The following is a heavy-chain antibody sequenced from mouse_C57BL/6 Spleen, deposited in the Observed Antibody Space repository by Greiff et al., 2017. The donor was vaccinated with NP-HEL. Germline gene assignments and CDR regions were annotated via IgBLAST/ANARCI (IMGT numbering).Heavy chain of an antibody. J-gene: IGHJ3*01. CDR2: IWSDGST. CDR1: GFSLTSYG. V-gene: IGHV2-6-1*01. D-gene: IGHD2-4*01. CDR3: ARQLIYYDYSFAY. Sequence: QVQLKDSGPGLVAPSQSLSITCTVSGFSLTSYGVHWVRQPPGKGLEWLVVIWSDGSTTYNSALKSRLSISKDNYKSQVFLKMNSLQTDDTAMYYCARQLIYYDYSFAYWGQGTLVTVSA.